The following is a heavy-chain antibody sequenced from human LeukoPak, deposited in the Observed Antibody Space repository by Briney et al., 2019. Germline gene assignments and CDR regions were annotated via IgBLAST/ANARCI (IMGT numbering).Heavy chain of an antibody. Sequence: ASVKVSCKASGYTFTSYYMHWVRQAPGQGLEWMGIINPSGGSTNYAQKFQGRVTITADESTSTAYMELSSLRSEDTAVYYCAREGPYDDFWSGYPDYWGQGTLVTVSS. J-gene: IGHJ4*02. D-gene: IGHD3-3*01. V-gene: IGHV1-46*01. CDR2: INPSGGST. CDR1: GYTFTSYY. CDR3: AREGPYDDFWSGYPDY.